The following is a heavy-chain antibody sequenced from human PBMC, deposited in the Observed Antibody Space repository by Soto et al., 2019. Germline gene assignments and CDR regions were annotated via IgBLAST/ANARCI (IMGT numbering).Heavy chain of an antibody. V-gene: IGHV4-34*01. J-gene: IGHJ6*02. CDR3: ARAGDSYYYSGMDV. D-gene: IGHD3-10*01. CDR1: GGSFSGYY. Sequence: QVQLQQWGAGLLKPSETLSLTCAVYGGSFSGYYWSWIRQPPGKGLEWIGEINHSGSTNYNPSLKSRVTISVDTSKNQFSLKLSSVTAADTAVYYCARAGDSYYYSGMDVWGQGTAVTVSS. CDR2: INHSGST.